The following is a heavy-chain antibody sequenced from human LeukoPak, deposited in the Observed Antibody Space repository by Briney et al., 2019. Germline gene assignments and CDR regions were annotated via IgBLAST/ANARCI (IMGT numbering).Heavy chain of an antibody. V-gene: IGHV3-9*03. Sequence: GRSLRLSCAASGFTFDNYAMHWVRQVPGKGLEWVSGISWNSNSIDYADSVKGRFTISRDNAKNSLYLEMNSLRAEDMAFYYCVKVSYSSAGAEYFHLWGQGTLVTVFS. CDR3: VKVSYSSAGAEYFHL. J-gene: IGHJ1*01. CDR2: ISWNSNSI. D-gene: IGHD2-21*01. CDR1: GFTFDNYA.